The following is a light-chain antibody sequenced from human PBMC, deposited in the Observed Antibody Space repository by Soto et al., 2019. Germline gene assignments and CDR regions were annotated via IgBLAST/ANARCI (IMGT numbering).Light chain of an antibody. V-gene: IGKV3-20*01. CDR3: QQYGSSPRLT. CDR1: QSVSSSY. CDR2: GAS. J-gene: IGKJ4*01. Sequence: EIVLTQSPGTLSLSPGERATLSCRASQSVSSSYLAWYQQKPGQAPRLLIYGASSRATGLPDRFRGSGSGTDFTLTISRLEPEDFSVYYCQQYGSSPRLTFGGGTKVEIK.